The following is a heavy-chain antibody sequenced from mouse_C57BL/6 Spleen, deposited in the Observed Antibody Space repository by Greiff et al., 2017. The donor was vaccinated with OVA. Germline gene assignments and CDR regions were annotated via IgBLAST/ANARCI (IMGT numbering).Heavy chain of an antibody. CDR2: IYPRDGST. CDR1: GYTFTDHT. CDR3: ARRTDYYGSRSPFDY. V-gene: IGHV1-78*01. J-gene: IGHJ2*01. D-gene: IGHD1-1*01. Sequence: QVQLQQSDAELVKPGASVKISCKVSGYTFTDHTIHWMKQRPEQGLEWIGYIYPRDGSTKYNEKFKGKDTLTADKSSSTAYMQLNSLTSEDSAVYFCARRTDYYGSRSPFDYWGQGTTLTVSS.